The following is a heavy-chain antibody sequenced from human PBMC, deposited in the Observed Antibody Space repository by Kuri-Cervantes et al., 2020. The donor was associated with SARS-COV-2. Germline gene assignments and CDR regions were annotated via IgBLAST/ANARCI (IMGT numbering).Heavy chain of an antibody. D-gene: IGHD5-18*01. J-gene: IGHJ3*01. Sequence: GESLKISCAASGFTFSTYALSWVRQGPGKGLEWVSTTSASGDKAYYADSVKGRFTISRDNSQSTLYLQMYSLRAEDTAVYYCAHGGYTYADDAFDVWGQGTMVTVSS. CDR1: GFTFSTYA. CDR3: AHGGYTYADDAFDV. V-gene: IGHV3-23*01. CDR2: TSASGDKA.